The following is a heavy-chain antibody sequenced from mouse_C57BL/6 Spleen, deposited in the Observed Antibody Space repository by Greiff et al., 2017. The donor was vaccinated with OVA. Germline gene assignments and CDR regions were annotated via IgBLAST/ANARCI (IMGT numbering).Heavy chain of an antibody. CDR3: ARTITTVVATPWYFDV. CDR2: INPNNGGT. D-gene: IGHD1-1*01. V-gene: IGHV1-18*01. CDR1: GYTFTDYN. Sequence: VQLKESGPELVKPGASVKIPCKASGYTFTDYNMDWVKQSHGKSLEWIGDINPNNGGTIYNQKFKGKATLTVDKSSSTAYMELRSLTSEDTAVYYCARTITTVVATPWYFDVWGTGTTVTVSS. J-gene: IGHJ1*03.